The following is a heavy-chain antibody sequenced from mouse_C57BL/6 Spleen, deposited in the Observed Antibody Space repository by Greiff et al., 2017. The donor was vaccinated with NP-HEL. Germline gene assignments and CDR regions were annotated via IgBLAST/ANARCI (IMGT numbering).Heavy chain of an antibody. V-gene: IGHV3-6*01. CDR1: GYSITSGYY. CDR2: ISYDGSN. D-gene: IGHD2-4*01. J-gene: IGHJ3*01. CDR3: ARRAYDYDGGFAY. Sequence: EVKLQESGPGLVKPSQSLSLTCSVTGYSITSGYYWNWIRQFPGNKLEWMGYISYDGSNNYNPSLKNRISITRDTSKNQFFLKLNSVTTEDTATYYCARRAYDYDGGFAYWGQGTLVTVSA.